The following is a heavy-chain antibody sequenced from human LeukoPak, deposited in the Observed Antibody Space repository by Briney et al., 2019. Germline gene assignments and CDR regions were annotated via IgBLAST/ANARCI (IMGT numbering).Heavy chain of an antibody. V-gene: IGHV3-23*01. CDR2: ISGSGGST. CDR1: GFTFSSYA. D-gene: IGHD1-14*01. J-gene: IGHJ4*02. Sequence: GGSLRLSCAASGFTFSSYAMSWVRQAPGKGLEWVSAISGSGGSTYYADSVKGRFTISRDNAKNSLYLQMNSLRAEDTAVYYCARDMSTGLNYFDYWGQGTLVTVSS. CDR3: ARDMSTGLNYFDY.